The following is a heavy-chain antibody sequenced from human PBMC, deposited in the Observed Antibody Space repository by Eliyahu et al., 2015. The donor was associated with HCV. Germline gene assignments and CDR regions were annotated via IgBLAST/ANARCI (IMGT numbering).Heavy chain of an antibody. D-gene: IGHD3-22*01. CDR2: INPNNGGT. J-gene: IGHJ4*02. CDR3: ARVPKRDGYFHALFDY. CDR1: GYAFXAYX. V-gene: IGHV1-2*02. Sequence: QVQLVQSGAEVKKPGASVKVXCXASGYAFXAYXLYWVRQAPGQGPEWMGWINPNNGGTNFAQKFLGRVTLTRDTSITTAFMELSSLRSDDTAVYYCARVPKRDGYFHALFDYWGQGTLVTVSS.